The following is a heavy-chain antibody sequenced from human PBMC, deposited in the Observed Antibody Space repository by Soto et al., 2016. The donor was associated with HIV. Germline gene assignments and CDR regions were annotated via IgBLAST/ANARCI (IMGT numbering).Heavy chain of an antibody. Sequence: QVQLVQSGAEVKKPGASVKVSCKASGYTFTSYGISWVRQAPGQGLEWMGWISAYNGNTNSAQKLQGRVTMTTDTSTSTAYMELRSLRSDDTAVYYCAREDPLLVRGVTSDYWGQGTLVTVSS. D-gene: IGHD3-10*01. V-gene: IGHV1-18*01. CDR2: ISAYNGNT. CDR1: GYTFTSYG. CDR3: AREDPLLVRGVTSDY. J-gene: IGHJ4*02.